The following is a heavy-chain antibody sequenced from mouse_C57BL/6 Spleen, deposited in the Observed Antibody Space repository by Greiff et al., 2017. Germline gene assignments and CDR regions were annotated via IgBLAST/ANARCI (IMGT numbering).Heavy chain of an antibody. CDR1: GYTFTSYW. J-gene: IGHJ2*01. CDR3: AREDYYGRGFDY. Sequence: QVQLQQPGAELVKPGASVKMSCKASGYTFTSYWITWVKQRPGQGLERIGDIYPGSGSTNYNEKFKSKATLTVDTSSSTAYMQLSSLTSEDSAVYYCAREDYYGRGFDYWGQGTTLTVSS. V-gene: IGHV1-55*01. CDR2: IYPGSGST. D-gene: IGHD1-1*01.